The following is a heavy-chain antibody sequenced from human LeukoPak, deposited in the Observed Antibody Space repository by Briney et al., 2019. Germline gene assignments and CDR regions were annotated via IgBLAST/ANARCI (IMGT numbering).Heavy chain of an antibody. J-gene: IGHJ4*02. CDR1: GFTFSSYA. D-gene: IGHD6-13*01. CDR2: ISYDGSNK. CDR3: AKDPVNWGQDSGTFDI. V-gene: IGHV3-30-3*01. Sequence: PGGSLRLSCAASGFTFSSYAMHWVRQAPGKGLEWVAVISYDGSNKYYADSVKGQFTISRDNSKNTLYLQMNTLRAEDTAVYYCAKDPVNWGQDSGTFDIWGQGTLVTVSS.